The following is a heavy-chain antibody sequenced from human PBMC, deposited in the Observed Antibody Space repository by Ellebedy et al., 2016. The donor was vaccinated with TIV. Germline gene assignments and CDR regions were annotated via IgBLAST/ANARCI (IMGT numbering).Heavy chain of an antibody. D-gene: IGHD3-3*01. J-gene: IGHJ4*02. V-gene: IGHV4-39*01. Sequence: SETLSLTCTVSGGSVNTSLYLWGWIRQPPGKGLEWIGDIYHSGSTNYNPSLKSRLSLSLDTSMNQFSLNLTSVTASDTAVYYCARQEWGDTSVDYWGQGTLVTVSS. CDR2: IYHSGST. CDR3: ARQEWGDTSVDY. CDR1: GGSVNTSLYL.